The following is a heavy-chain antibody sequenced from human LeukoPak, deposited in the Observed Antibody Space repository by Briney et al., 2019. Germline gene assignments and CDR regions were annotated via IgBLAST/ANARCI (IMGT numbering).Heavy chain of an antibody. CDR3: ARSGSGSYLFLVF. Sequence: PSGTLSLTCAVSGGSISRSNWWSWVRQPPGKGLEWIGEIFHSGSTNYNSSLKSRVTISVDTSKNQFSLKLSSVTAADTAVYYCARSGSGSYLFLVFWGQGTLVTVSS. CDR1: GGSISRSNW. CDR2: IFHSGST. D-gene: IGHD3-10*01. J-gene: IGHJ4*02. V-gene: IGHV4-4*02.